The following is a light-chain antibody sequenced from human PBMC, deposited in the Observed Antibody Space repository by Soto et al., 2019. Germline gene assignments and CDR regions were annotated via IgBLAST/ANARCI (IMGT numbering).Light chain of an antibody. CDR2: ETT. CDR1: SSVFGNYNF. Sequence: QSALTQPASVSGSPGQSVTISCTGTSSVFGNYNFVSWYQHHPGKVPKVIIYETTKRPSGVSDRFSGSKSGNTASLTISGLRAEDEADYYCFSFTTSHTHVFGSPTKLTVL. J-gene: IGLJ1*01. CDR3: FSFTTSHTHV. V-gene: IGLV2-23*01.